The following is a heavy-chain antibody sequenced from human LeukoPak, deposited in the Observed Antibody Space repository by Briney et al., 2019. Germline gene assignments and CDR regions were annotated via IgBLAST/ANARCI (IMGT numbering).Heavy chain of an antibody. CDR2: IYTSGST. Sequence: PSETLSLTCTVSGGSISSGSYYWSWIRQPAGKGLEWIGRIYTSGSTNYNPSLKSRVTISVDTSKNQFSLKLSSVTAADTAVYYCARGTLWFEVIPVNLCDYWGQGTLVTVSS. V-gene: IGHV4-61*02. J-gene: IGHJ4*02. D-gene: IGHD3-10*01. CDR3: ARGTLWFEVIPVNLCDY. CDR1: GGSISSGSYY.